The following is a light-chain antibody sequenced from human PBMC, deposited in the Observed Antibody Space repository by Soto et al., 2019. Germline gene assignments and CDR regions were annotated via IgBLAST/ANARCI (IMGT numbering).Light chain of an antibody. V-gene: IGLV1-44*01. CDR1: SSNIEGNT. Sequence: QSVLTQPPSLSGTPGQSVTISCSGSSSNIEGNTVHWYQHLPGTAPKLLIYIDHNRPSGIPDRFSGSKSGTSASLAISGPQSEDEADYYCATWDDHLSAAVFGGGTQLIVL. CDR2: IDH. CDR3: ATWDDHLSAAV. J-gene: IGLJ7*01.